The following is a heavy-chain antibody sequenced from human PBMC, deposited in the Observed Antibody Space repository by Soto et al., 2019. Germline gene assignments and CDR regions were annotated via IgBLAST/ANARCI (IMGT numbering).Heavy chain of an antibody. J-gene: IGHJ4*02. CDR1: GFTFSSYS. Sequence: GGSLRLSCAASGFTFSSYSMNWVRQAPGKGLEWVSSISSSSSYIYYADSVKGRFTISRDNAKNSLYLQMNSLRAEDTAVYYCARVTQDTLGGSSTIDYWGQGTLVTVSS. CDR3: ARVTQDTLGGSSTIDY. D-gene: IGHD2-15*01. CDR2: ISSSSSYI. V-gene: IGHV3-21*01.